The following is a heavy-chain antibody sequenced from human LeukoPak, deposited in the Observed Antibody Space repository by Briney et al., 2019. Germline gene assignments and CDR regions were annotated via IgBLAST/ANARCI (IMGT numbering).Heavy chain of an antibody. D-gene: IGHD2-2*01. Sequence: PSQTLSLTCTVPGGSINGGNYYWTWLRQPAGKGLEWIGRISPSGSTNHNPSLTSRVTISVDTSKNQFSLKLNFVTAAGTAVYYCARVSYQEGVDYWGQGTLVTVSS. CDR2: ISPSGST. CDR3: ARVSYQEGVDY. J-gene: IGHJ4*02. CDR1: GGSINGGNYY. V-gene: IGHV4-61*02.